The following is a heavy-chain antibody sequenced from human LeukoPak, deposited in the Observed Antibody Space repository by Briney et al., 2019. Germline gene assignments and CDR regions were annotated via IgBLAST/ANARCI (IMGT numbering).Heavy chain of an antibody. Sequence: GGSLRLSCAASGFTFSTYSMNWVRQAPGKGLKWVSNISSSSSNIYYADSVKGRFTISRDNAKNSLYLLMNSLRAEDTAVYYCASLISRGGYSYGPTHDYWGQGTLVTVSS. CDR1: GFTFSTYS. CDR3: ASLISRGGYSYGPTHDY. CDR2: ISSSSSNI. V-gene: IGHV3-48*01. D-gene: IGHD5-18*01. J-gene: IGHJ4*02.